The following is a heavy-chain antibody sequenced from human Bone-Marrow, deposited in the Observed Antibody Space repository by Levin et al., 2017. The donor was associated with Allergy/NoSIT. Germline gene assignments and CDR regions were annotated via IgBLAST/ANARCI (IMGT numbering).Heavy chain of an antibody. CDR2: IWYDGSEK. D-gene: IGHD2-15*01. CDR1: GFTFSAYA. CDR3: ARGSGGSGNYLDF. J-gene: IGHJ4*02. Sequence: SCAASGFTFSAYAMHWVRQAPGKGLEWVTIIWYDGSEKFYRDSVKGRFTIFRDNRKNILYLQMNSLKTDDTGVYYCARGSGGSGNYLDFWGQGTLVTVSS. V-gene: IGHV3-33*01.